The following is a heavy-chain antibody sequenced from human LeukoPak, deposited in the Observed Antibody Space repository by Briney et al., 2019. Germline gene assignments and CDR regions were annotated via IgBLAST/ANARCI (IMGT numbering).Heavy chain of an antibody. CDR3: ARGLRGSDFWSGYYLDY. V-gene: IGHV3-66*01. CDR1: GFTFSSYS. CDR2: IYSGGST. Sequence: PGGSLRLSCAASGFTFSSYSMNWVRQAPGKGLEWVSVIYSGGSTYYADSVKGRFTISRDNSKNTLYLQMNSLRAEDTAVYYCARGLRGSDFWSGYYLDYWGQGTLVTVSS. J-gene: IGHJ4*02. D-gene: IGHD3-3*01.